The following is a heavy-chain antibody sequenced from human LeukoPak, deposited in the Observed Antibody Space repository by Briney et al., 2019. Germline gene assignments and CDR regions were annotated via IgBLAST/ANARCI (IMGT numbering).Heavy chain of an antibody. J-gene: IGHJ4*02. CDR2: IRSTANGYAT. Sequence: GSLRLSCAASGFTFSGSALHWVRQASGKGLEWVGRIRSTANGYATAYAASVKGRFTISRDDSKNTAYLQMDSLKTEDTAVYYCTRYIKGLYSSGIDYWGQGTLVTVSS. V-gene: IGHV3-73*01. D-gene: IGHD6-19*01. CDR1: GFTFSGSA. CDR3: TRYIKGLYSSGIDY.